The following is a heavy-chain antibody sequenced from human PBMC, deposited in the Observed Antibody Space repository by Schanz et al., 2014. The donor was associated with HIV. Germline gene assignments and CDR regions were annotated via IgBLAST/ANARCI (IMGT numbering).Heavy chain of an antibody. CDR1: GGTSSIYA. J-gene: IGHJ6*02. V-gene: IGHV1-69*06. CDR2: IIPLSSTP. D-gene: IGHD1-1*01. Sequence: QVQLVQSGAEVKKPGSSVKVACKASGGTSSIYAISWVRQAPGQGLEWMGGIIPLSSTPFYAQKFQGRVAITADKSTGTVYMDLGSLTSEDTAVYFCARDIKYDDPFQYGMDVWGQGTTVSVS. CDR3: ARDIKYDDPFQYGMDV.